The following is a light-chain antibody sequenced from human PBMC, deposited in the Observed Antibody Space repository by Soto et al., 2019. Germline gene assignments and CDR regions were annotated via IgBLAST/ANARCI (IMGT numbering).Light chain of an antibody. CDR2: GAS. CDR1: QSVSATY. Sequence: EIVLTQSPGTLSLSPGERATLSCRASQSVSATYLAWYQQKRGRAPRLLIYGASSRATGIPDRFSGSGSGTDFTLTISRLEPEDFAVYYCQQYGNFLSFGPGTEVDMK. V-gene: IGKV3-20*01. J-gene: IGKJ3*01. CDR3: QQYGNFLS.